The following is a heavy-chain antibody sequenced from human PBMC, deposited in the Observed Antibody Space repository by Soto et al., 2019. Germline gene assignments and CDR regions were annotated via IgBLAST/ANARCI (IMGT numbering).Heavy chain of an antibody. D-gene: IGHD6-6*01. J-gene: IGHJ6*02. Sequence: NPSETLSLTCTVSGGSISSSSYYWGWIRQPPGKGLEWIGSIFYSGSTYYNPSLKSRVTISLDTSKNQFSLKLSSVTAADTAVYYCARGSSIAGLYYGMDVWGQGTTVTVSS. CDR3: ARGSSIAGLYYGMDV. V-gene: IGHV4-39*07. CDR2: IFYSGST. CDR1: GGSISSSSYY.